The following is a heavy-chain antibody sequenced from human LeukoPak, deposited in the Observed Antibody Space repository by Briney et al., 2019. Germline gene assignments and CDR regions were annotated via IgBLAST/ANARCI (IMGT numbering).Heavy chain of an antibody. CDR3: ARGGAMVRGVSPLDY. CDR1: GFTFSSYS. Sequence: GGSPRLSCAASGFTFSSYSVNWVRQAPGKGLEWVSSISSSGSYIYYADSVKGRFTISRDNAKNSLYLQMNSLRAEDTAVYYCARGGAMVRGVSPLDYWGQGTLVTVSS. J-gene: IGHJ4*02. V-gene: IGHV3-21*01. D-gene: IGHD3-10*01. CDR2: ISSSGSYI.